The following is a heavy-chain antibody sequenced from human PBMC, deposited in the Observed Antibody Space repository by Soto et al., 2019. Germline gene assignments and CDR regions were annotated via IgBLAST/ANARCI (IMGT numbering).Heavy chain of an antibody. J-gene: IGHJ4*02. D-gene: IGHD1-26*01. CDR3: ARSSGSRDY. CDR1: GFTFSSYG. Sequence: GESLKISCAASGFTFSSYGMHWVRQAPGKGLEWVAVIWYDGSNKYYADSVKGRFTISRDNSKNTLYLQMNSLRAEDTAVYYCARSSGSRDYWGQGTLVTVSS. CDR2: IWYDGSNK. V-gene: IGHV3-33*01.